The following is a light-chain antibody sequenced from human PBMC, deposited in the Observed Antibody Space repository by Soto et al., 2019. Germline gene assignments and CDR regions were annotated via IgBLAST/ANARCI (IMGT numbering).Light chain of an antibody. CDR3: QSNDVSLSVV. J-gene: IGLJ2*01. CDR2: GNT. V-gene: IGLV1-40*01. Sequence: QSVLTQPPSVSGAPGQRVTISCTGSSSNIGAGYDVHWYQQPPGTAPKLLIYGNTNRPSGVPDRFSGSKSGTSASLVIAGLQAEDEADYYCQSNDVSLSVVSGGGTKLTVL. CDR1: SSNIGAGYD.